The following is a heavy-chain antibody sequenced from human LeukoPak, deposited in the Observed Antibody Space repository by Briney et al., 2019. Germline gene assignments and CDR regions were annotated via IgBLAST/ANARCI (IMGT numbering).Heavy chain of an antibody. CDR2: IYYSGST. Sequence: SETLSLTCTVSGGSISSSSYSWGWIRQPPGKGLEWIGSIYYSGSTYYNPSLKSRVTISVDTSKNQFSLKLSSVTAADTAVYYCASRPPIAVAGTGYPWGQGTLVTVSS. CDR3: ASRPPIAVAGTGYP. CDR1: GGSISSSSYS. V-gene: IGHV4-39*01. D-gene: IGHD6-19*01. J-gene: IGHJ5*02.